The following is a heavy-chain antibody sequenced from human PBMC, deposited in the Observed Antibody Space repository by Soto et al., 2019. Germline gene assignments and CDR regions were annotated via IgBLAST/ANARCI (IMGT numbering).Heavy chain of an antibody. V-gene: IGHV1-69*06. CDR3: ARDGMTTVTTDYYYGMDA. D-gene: IGHD4-17*01. CDR2: IIPIFGTA. Sequence: SVKVSCKASGGTFSSYAISWVRQAPGQGLEWMGGIIPIFGTANYAQKFQGRVTITADKSTSTAYMELSSLRSEDTAVYYCARDGMTTVTTDYYYGMDAWGQGTTVTVSS. CDR1: GGTFSSYA. J-gene: IGHJ6*02.